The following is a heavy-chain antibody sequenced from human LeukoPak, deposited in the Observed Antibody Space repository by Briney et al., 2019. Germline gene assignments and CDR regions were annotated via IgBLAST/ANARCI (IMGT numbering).Heavy chain of an antibody. CDR3: ARGDSSSWFKIDY. CDR2: ISYGGSNK. J-gene: IGHJ4*02. V-gene: IGHV3-30*04. D-gene: IGHD6-13*01. Sequence: GGSLRLSCAVSGFTFCIFAIRCVRQAPDKGRGWVAFISYGGSNKYYADSVTGRFTISRDNSKNTLYLQMNSLRAEDTAVYYCARGDSSSWFKIDYWGQGTLVTVSS. CDR1: GFTFCIFA.